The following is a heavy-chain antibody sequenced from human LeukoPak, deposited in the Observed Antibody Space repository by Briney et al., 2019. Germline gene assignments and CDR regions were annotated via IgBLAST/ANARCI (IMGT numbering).Heavy chain of an antibody. CDR2: IYYRGST. CDR1: GGSISSYY. Sequence: PSETLSLTCTVSGGSISSYYWSWIRQPPGEGLEWIGYIYYRGSTNYNPALKSRVTISVDTSKNQFSLKLSSVTAADTAVYYCARDRIAHAGLDYWGQGTLVTVSS. CDR3: ARDRIAHAGLDY. J-gene: IGHJ4*02. V-gene: IGHV4-59*01.